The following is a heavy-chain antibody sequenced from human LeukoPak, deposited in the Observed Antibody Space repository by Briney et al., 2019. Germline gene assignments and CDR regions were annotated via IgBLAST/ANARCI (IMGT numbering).Heavy chain of an antibody. V-gene: IGHV3-11*01. CDR2: ISQTGSSI. D-gene: IGHD4-17*01. Sequence: GGSLRLSCETSGFTFSDDYMAWIRQAPGKGLEWVSHISQTGSSINYADSVRGRFTISRDNAKSSLFLQMNSLRVGDTAVYYCARDLRYLNFQYWGQGTLVTVFS. CDR3: ARDLRYLNFQY. J-gene: IGHJ1*01. CDR1: GFTFSDDY.